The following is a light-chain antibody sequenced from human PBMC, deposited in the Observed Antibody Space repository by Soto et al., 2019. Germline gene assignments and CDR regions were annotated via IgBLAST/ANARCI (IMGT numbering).Light chain of an antibody. CDR2: NVS. CDR1: QSVRNF. Sequence: EIVLAQSPATLSVSPGERATLSCRASQSVRNFLGWYQQKPGQAPRLLIYNVSTTATGIPARFSGSGSGTEFTLTISSLQPDDFATYYCQQYNSYSITFGQGTRLEIK. J-gene: IGKJ5*01. CDR3: QQYNSYSIT. V-gene: IGKV3-15*01.